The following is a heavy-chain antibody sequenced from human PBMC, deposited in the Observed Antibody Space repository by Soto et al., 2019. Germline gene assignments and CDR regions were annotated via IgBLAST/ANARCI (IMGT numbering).Heavy chain of an antibody. Sequence: QVQLVQSGAEVKKPGASVKVSCKASGYTFTSYGISWVRQAPGQGLEWMGWISAYNGNTNYAQKLQGRVTMTTDTSKSTAYMELRSLRSDDTAVYYCARGKASGWYNGIYYYYMDVWGKGTTVTVSS. J-gene: IGHJ6*03. D-gene: IGHD6-19*01. CDR3: ARGKASGWYNGIYYYYMDV. CDR1: GYTFTSYG. CDR2: ISAYNGNT. V-gene: IGHV1-18*01.